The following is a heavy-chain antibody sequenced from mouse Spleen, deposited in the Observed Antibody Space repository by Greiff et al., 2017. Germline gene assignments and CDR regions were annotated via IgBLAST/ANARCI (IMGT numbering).Heavy chain of an antibody. D-gene: IGHD1-1*01. J-gene: IGHJ3*01. V-gene: IGHV1-42*01. Sequence: EVQLQQSGPELVKPGASVKISCKASGYSFTGYYMNWVKQSPEKSLEWIGEINPSTGGTTYNQKFKAKATLTVDKSSSTAYMQLKSLTSEDSAVYYCARRDYYGSPLFAYWGQGTLVTVSA. CDR2: INPSTGGT. CDR3: ARRDYYGSPLFAY. CDR1: GYSFTGYY.